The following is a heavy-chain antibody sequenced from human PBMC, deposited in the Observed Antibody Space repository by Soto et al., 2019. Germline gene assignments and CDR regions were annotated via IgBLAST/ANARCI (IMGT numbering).Heavy chain of an antibody. D-gene: IGHD3-9*01. CDR1: GGSISSYY. CDR2: IYYSGST. CDR3: ARIFVLGGKDAFDI. V-gene: IGHV4-59*08. J-gene: IGHJ3*02. Sequence: QVQLQESGPGLVKPSETLSLTCTVSGGSISSYYWSWIRQPPGKGLEWIGYIYYSGSTNYNPSLKSRVTISVDTSKNQVSLKLSSVTAADTAVYYCARIFVLGGKDAFDIWGQGTMVTVSS.